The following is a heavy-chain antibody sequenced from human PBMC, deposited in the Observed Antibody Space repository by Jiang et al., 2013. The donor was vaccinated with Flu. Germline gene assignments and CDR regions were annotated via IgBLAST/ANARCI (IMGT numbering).Heavy chain of an antibody. J-gene: IGHJ4*02. CDR2: TYYRSKWYN. V-gene: IGHV6-1*01. D-gene: IGHD3-22*01. CDR3: ARDKQFGYYDSSGYYYVCYFDY. CDR1: GDSVSSNSAA. Sequence: QTLSLTCAISGDSVSSNSAAWNWIRQSPSRGLEWLGRTYYRSKWYNDYAVSVKSRITINPDTSKNQFSLQLNSVTPEDTAVYYCARDKQFGYYDSSGYYYVCYFDYWGQGTLVTVSS.